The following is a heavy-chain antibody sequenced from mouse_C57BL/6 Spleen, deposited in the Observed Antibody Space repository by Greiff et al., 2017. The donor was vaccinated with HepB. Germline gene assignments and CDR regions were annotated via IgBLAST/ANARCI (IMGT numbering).Heavy chain of an antibody. V-gene: IGHV1-76*01. CDR2: IYPGSGNT. CDR3: ARGDSGAWFAY. Sequence: QVQLKESGAELVRPGASVKLSCKASGYTFTDYYINWVKQRPGQGLEWIARIYPGSGNTYYNEKFKGKATLTAEKSSSTAYMQLSSLTSEDSAVYFCARGDSGAWFAYWGQGTLVTVSA. CDR1: GYTFTDYY. J-gene: IGHJ3*01.